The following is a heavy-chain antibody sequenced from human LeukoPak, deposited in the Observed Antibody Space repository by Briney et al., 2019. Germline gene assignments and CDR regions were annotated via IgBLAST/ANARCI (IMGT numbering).Heavy chain of an antibody. CDR1: GFTVSSNY. J-gene: IGHJ6*02. D-gene: IGHD3-9*01. V-gene: IGHV3-66*01. CDR2: IYSGGST. Sequence: GGSLRLSCAASGFTVSSNYMSWVRQAPGKGLEWVSVIYSGGSTHYADSVKGRFTISRDNSKNTLYLQMNSLRAEDTAVYYCARAPYYDILTGYYQSYYYGMDVWGQGTTVTVSS. CDR3: ARAPYYDILTGYYQSYYYGMDV.